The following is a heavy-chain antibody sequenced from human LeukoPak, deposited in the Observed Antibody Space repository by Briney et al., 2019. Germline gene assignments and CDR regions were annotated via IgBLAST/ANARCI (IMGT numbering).Heavy chain of an antibody. CDR2: INPNSGGT. D-gene: IGHD2-15*01. CDR1: GYTFTGYY. Sequence: ASVRVSCKASGYTFTGYYMHWVRQAPGQGLEWMGWINPNSGGTNYAQKFQGRVTMTRDTSISTAYMELSRLRSDDTAVYYCANDTCSGGSCYAFDYWGQGTLVTVSS. J-gene: IGHJ4*02. CDR3: ANDTCSGGSCYAFDY. V-gene: IGHV1-2*02.